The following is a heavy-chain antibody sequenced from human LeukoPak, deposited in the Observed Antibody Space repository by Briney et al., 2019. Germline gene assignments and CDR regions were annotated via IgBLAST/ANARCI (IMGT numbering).Heavy chain of an antibody. CDR3: ITDLINLRYFA. Sequence: GGSLRLSCAASGFTFSNAWMTWVRQAPGKGLEWVGRIKRKSDGGSTDYAAPVKGRFSISRDDSKNTVFLQMNSLKTDDTAVYYCITDLINLRYFAWGQGTLVTVSS. V-gene: IGHV3-15*01. CDR1: GFTFSNAW. J-gene: IGHJ5*02. CDR2: IKRKSDGGST. D-gene: IGHD3-9*01.